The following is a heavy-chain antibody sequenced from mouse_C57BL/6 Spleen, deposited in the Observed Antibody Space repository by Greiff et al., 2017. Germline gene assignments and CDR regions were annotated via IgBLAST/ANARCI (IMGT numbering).Heavy chain of an antibody. J-gene: IGHJ1*03. CDR3: AHYYGSSYDWYFDV. CDR1: GYTFTSYW. V-gene: IGHV1-55*01. D-gene: IGHD1-1*01. CDR2: IYPGSGST. Sequence: QVQLQQPGAELVKPGASVKMSCKASGYTFTSYWITWVKQRPGQGLEWIGDIYPGSGSTNYNEKFKSKATLTVDTSSSPAYMQLSSLTSEDSAVYYCAHYYGSSYDWYFDVWGTGTTVTVSS.